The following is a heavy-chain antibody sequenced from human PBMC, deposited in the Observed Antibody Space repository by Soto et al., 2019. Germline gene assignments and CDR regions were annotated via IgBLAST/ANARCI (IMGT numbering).Heavy chain of an antibody. J-gene: IGHJ4*02. Sequence: QVQLQESGPGLVKPSQTLSLTCTVSGGSISSGGYYWSWIRQHPGKGLEWIGYIYYSGSTYYNPSLKRRVTISVDTSKNQFSLKLSSVTAADTAVYYCARGVLAYYDSSGYYDYWGQGTLVTVSS. CDR3: ARGVLAYYDSSGYYDY. CDR1: GGSISSGGYY. V-gene: IGHV4-31*03. CDR2: IYYSGST. D-gene: IGHD3-22*01.